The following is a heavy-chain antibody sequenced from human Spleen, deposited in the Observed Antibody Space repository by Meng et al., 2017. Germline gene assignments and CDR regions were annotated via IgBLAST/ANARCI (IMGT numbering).Heavy chain of an antibody. J-gene: IGHJ5*02. Sequence: GESLKILCAASGFTFSNYAMSWVRQAPGKGLEWVSGISGSGGTTYYADSVKGRFTISRDNPKNTLYLQMNSLRDEDTALYYCAKDQGGSYYIDVVGDSWGQGTRVTGSS. V-gene: IGHV3-23*01. D-gene: IGHD1-26*01. CDR1: GFTFSNYA. CDR2: ISGSGGTT. CDR3: AKDQGGSYYIDVVGDS.